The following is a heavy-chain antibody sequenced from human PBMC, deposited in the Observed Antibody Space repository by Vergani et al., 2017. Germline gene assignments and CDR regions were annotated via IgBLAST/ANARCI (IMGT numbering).Heavy chain of an antibody. Sequence: QLQLQESGPGLVKPSETLSLTCTVSGGSISSSSYYWGWIRQPPGKGLEWIVSIYYSGSTYYNPSLKSRVTISVDTSKDQFSLKLSSVTAADTAVYYCARTHAYYYYMDVWGKGTTVTVSS. CDR1: GGSISSSSYY. CDR3: ARTHAYYYYMDV. CDR2: IYYSGST. J-gene: IGHJ6*03. V-gene: IGHV4-39*01.